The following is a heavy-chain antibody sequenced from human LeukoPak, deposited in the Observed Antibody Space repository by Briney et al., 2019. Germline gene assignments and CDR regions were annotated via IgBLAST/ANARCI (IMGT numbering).Heavy chain of an antibody. J-gene: IGHJ4*02. CDR1: GYTFTGYD. CDR3: ARSYHDFWSGYSFDS. D-gene: IGHD3-3*01. Sequence: ASVKVSCKASGYTFTGYDMHWVRQAPGQGLEWMGWINPNSGGTNYAQKFQGRVTMTRDTSISTAYMELGRLRSDDTAVYYCARSYHDFWSGYSFDSWGQGTLVTVSS. V-gene: IGHV1-2*02. CDR2: INPNSGGT.